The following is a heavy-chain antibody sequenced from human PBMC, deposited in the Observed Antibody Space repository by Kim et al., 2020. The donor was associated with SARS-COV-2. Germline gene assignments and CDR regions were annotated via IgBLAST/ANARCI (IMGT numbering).Heavy chain of an antibody. D-gene: IGHD3-10*01. CDR3: ARLPNYFGSGAFDY. J-gene: IGHJ4*02. V-gene: IGHV4-39*01. Sequence: YNPSRKSRVHIPVDTSKNPFSLKLTSVTAADTAVYYCARLPNYFGSGAFDYWGQGTLVTVSS.